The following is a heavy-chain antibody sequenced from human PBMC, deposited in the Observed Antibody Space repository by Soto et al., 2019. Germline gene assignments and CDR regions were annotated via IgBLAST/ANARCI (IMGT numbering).Heavy chain of an antibody. Sequence: QVQLVESGGGVVQPGRSLRLSCAASGFTFSSYGMHWVRQAPGKGLEWVAVISYDGSNKYYADSVKGRFTISRDHSKNTLYLHMNSMRAEDTAEYYCAKSIVGAIRSGMDVWGQGTTVTVSS. CDR2: ISYDGSNK. CDR3: AKSIVGAIRSGMDV. CDR1: GFTFSSYG. D-gene: IGHD1-26*01. J-gene: IGHJ6*02. V-gene: IGHV3-30*18.